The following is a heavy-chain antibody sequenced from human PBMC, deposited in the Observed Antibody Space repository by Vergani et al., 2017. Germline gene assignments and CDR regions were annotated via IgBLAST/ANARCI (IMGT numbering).Heavy chain of an antibody. CDR1: GGSISSSSYY. V-gene: IGHV4-61*05. Sequence: QLQLQESGPGLVKPSETLSLTCTVSGGSISSSSYYWGWIRQPPGKGLEWIGYMYNRRFSNYNPSLKSRLSISGDMSKNQFSLKLSSVTAADTAVYYCALMTPSGATLALDIWGQGKMVSVSS. CDR3: ALMTPSGATLALDI. D-gene: IGHD1-26*01. CDR2: MYNRRFS. J-gene: IGHJ3*02.